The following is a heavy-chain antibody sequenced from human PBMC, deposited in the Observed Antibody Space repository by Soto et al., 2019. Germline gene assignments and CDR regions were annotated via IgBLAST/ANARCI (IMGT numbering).Heavy chain of an antibody. CDR1: GGTFSSYA. Sequence: SVKVSCKASGGTFSSYAISWVRQAPGQGLGWMGGIIPIFGTANYAQKFQGRVTITADKSTSTAYMELSSLRSEDTAVYYCARDLVEMATITYYYYYGMDVWGQGTTVTV. CDR3: ARDLVEMATITYYYYYGMDV. V-gene: IGHV1-69*06. J-gene: IGHJ6*02. D-gene: IGHD5-12*01. CDR2: IIPIFGTA.